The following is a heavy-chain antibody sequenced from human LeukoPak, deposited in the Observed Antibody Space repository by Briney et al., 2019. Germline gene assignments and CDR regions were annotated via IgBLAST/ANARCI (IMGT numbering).Heavy chain of an antibody. D-gene: IGHD3-3*01. V-gene: IGHV4-30-4*01. CDR3: ARGERYYDFWSGPLGRNWFDP. J-gene: IGHJ5*02. Sequence: SQTLSLTCTVSGGSISSGDYYWSWIRQPPGKGLGWIGYIYYSGSTYYNPSLKSRVTISVDTSKNQFSLKLSSVTAADTAVYYCARGERYYDFWSGPLGRNWFDPWGQGTLVTVSS. CDR2: IYYSGST. CDR1: GGSISSGDYY.